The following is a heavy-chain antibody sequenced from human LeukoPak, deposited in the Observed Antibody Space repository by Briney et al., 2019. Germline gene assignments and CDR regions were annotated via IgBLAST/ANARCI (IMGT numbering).Heavy chain of an antibody. Sequence: GGSLRLSCAASGFTFDDYAMHWVRQAPGKGLEWVSGISWNSGSIGYADSVKGRFTISRDNSKNTLYLQMNSLRAEDTAVYYCARDFGITPQLGYWGQGTLVTVSS. CDR3: ARDFGITPQLGY. J-gene: IGHJ4*02. D-gene: IGHD2-2*01. CDR1: GFTFDDYA. CDR2: ISWNSGSI. V-gene: IGHV3-9*01.